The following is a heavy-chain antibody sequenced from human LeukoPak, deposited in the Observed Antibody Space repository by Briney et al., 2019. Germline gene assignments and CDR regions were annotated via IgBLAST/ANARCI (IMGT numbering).Heavy chain of an antibody. J-gene: IGHJ6*02. V-gene: IGHV4-59*08. CDR3: ATQHRGWELGSSYYYYYYGMDV. Sequence: SETLSLTCTVSGGSISSYYWSWIRQPPGKGLEGIGYIYYSGSPTSTPSLKSRVTISLPTSKTQFSLKLSSVTAADTAVYYCATQHRGWELGSSYYYYYYGMDVWGQGTTVTVSS. CDR1: GGSISSYY. D-gene: IGHD1-26*01. CDR2: IYYSGSP.